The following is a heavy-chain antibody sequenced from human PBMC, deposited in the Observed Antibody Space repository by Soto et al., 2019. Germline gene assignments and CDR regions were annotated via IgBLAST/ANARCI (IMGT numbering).Heavy chain of an antibody. CDR1: GGSISSSSYY. V-gene: IGHV4-39*01. J-gene: IGHJ6*02. CDR3: ARRTYYDFWSGYPGGYYYGMDV. Sequence: SETLSLTCTVSGGSISSSSYYWGWIRQPPGKGLEWIGSIYYSGSTYYNPSLKSRVTISVDTSKNHFSLKLSSVTAADTAVYYCARRTYYDFWSGYPGGYYYGMDVWGQGTTVTVSS. D-gene: IGHD3-3*01. CDR2: IYYSGST.